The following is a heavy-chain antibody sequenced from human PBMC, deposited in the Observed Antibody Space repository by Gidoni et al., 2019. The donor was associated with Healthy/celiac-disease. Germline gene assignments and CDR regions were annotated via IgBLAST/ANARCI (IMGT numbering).Heavy chain of an antibody. V-gene: IGHV1-69*01. Sequence: QVQLVQSGAEVKKHGSSVKVSCKASGGTFSRYAISWVRQAPGQGLEWMGGIIPIFGTANYAQKFQGRVTITADESTSTAYMELSSLRSEDTAVYYCARDYYGGPGYDAFDIWGQGTMVTVSS. D-gene: IGHD4-17*01. CDR2: IIPIFGTA. CDR1: GGTFSRYA. CDR3: ARDYYGGPGYDAFDI. J-gene: IGHJ3*02.